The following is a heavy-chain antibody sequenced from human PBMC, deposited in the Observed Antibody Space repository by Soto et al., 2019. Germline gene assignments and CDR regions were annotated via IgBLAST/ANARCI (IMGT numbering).Heavy chain of an antibody. CDR3: AVALGFDAFDI. CDR1: GFTFSSYS. J-gene: IGHJ3*02. CDR2: ISSSSSYI. Sequence: GGSLRLSCAASGFTFSSYSMNWVRQAPGKGLEWVSSISSSSSYIYYADSVKGRFTISRDNAKNSLYLQMNSLRAEDTAVYYRAVALGFDAFDIWGQGTMVTVSS. D-gene: IGHD3-16*01. V-gene: IGHV3-21*01.